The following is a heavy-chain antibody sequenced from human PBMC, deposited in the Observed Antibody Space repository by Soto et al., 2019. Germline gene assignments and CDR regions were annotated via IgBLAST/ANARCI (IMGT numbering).Heavy chain of an antibody. Sequence: GASVKVSCKASAGTFSSYAISWVRQAPGQGLEWMGGIIPIFGTANYAQKFQGRVTITADKSTSTAYMELSSLRSEDTAVYYCARGLQLLGRGPYGMDVWGQGTTVTVSS. CDR2: IIPIFGTA. D-gene: IGHD2-2*01. J-gene: IGHJ6*02. V-gene: IGHV1-69*06. CDR1: AGTFSSYA. CDR3: ARGLQLLGRGPYGMDV.